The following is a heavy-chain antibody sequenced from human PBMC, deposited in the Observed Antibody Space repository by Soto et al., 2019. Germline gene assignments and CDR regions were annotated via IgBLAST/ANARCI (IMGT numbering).Heavy chain of an antibody. CDR1: GGSFSGYY. D-gene: IGHD2-2*01. Sequence: PSETLSLTCAVYGGSFSGYYWSWIRQPPGKGLEWIGEINHSGSTNYNPSLKSRVTISVDTSKNQFSLKLSSVTAADTAVYYCARLVVPAATHFDYWGQGTLVTVSS. J-gene: IGHJ4*02. CDR2: INHSGST. V-gene: IGHV4-34*01. CDR3: ARLVVPAATHFDY.